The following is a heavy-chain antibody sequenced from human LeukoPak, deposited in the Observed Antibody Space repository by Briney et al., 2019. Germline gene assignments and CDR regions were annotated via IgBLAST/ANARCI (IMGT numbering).Heavy chain of an antibody. Sequence: PSETLSLTCTVSGGSISSGGYYWSWIRQPPGKGLEWIGYIYHSGSTYYNPSLKSRVTMSVDTSKNQFSLKLSSVTAADTAVYYCARDIYDFWSGYYPYAFDIWGQGTMVTVSS. J-gene: IGHJ3*02. V-gene: IGHV4-30-2*01. CDR3: ARDIYDFWSGYYPYAFDI. CDR2: IYHSGST. D-gene: IGHD3-3*01. CDR1: GGSISSGGYY.